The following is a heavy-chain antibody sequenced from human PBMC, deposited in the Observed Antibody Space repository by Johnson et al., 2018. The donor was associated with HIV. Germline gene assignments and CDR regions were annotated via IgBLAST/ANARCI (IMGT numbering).Heavy chain of an antibody. Sequence: MLLVESGGGLVQPGGSLRLSCAASGFTFSSYWMSWVRQAPGKGLGWVANIKQDGSEKYYVDSVKGRFTISRDNAKNSLYLQMNSLRAEDTAVYYCARGDIVVVPAATRAQDAFDIWGQGTMVTVSS. J-gene: IGHJ3*02. CDR1: GFTFSSYW. CDR2: IKQDGSEK. CDR3: ARGDIVVVPAATRAQDAFDI. D-gene: IGHD2-2*01. V-gene: IGHV3-7*01.